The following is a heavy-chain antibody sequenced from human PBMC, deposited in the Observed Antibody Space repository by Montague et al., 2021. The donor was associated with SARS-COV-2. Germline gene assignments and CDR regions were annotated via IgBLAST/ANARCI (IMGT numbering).Heavy chain of an antibody. CDR1: GFTFRSFW. CDR2: IKQDGREK. Sequence: SLRLSCAASGFTFRSFWMSWVRQAPGKGLKWVANIKQDGREKYYLDSVEGRFTISRDNAKNSLFLQMNSLRGEDTAVYYCVRALGSGDFDFWGQGTLVSVSS. CDR3: VRALGSGDFDF. V-gene: IGHV3-7*03. J-gene: IGHJ4*02. D-gene: IGHD2-21*01.